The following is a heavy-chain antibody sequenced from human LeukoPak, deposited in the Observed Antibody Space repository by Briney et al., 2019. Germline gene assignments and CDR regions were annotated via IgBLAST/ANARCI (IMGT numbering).Heavy chain of an antibody. CDR1: GFTFSSYS. CDR2: ISSSSSYI. V-gene: IGHV3-21*01. D-gene: IGHD6-6*01. Sequence: GGSLRLSCAASGFTFSSYSMNWVRQAPGKGLEWVSSISSSSSYIYYADSVKGRFTISRDNAKNSLYLQMNSLRAEDTAVYYCARIYSSSSSRGAFDIWGQGTMVTVSS. J-gene: IGHJ3*02. CDR3: ARIYSSSSSRGAFDI.